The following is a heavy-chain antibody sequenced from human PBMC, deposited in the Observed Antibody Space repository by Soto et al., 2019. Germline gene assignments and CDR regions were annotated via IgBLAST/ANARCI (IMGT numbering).Heavy chain of an antibody. CDR1: GFTFDDYG. D-gene: IGHD1-1*01. J-gene: IGHJ5*02. Sequence: EVQLVESGGGLVQPGRSVRLSCAASGFTFDDYGMHWVRQAPGKGLEWVSGISWNSGSIGYADSVKGRFIISRDNANNSLYLQMNNLRPEDTAFYFCAKVSTTHTFGPLDPWGQGTLVTVSS. CDR3: AKVSTTHTFGPLDP. V-gene: IGHV3-9*01. CDR2: ISWNSGSI.